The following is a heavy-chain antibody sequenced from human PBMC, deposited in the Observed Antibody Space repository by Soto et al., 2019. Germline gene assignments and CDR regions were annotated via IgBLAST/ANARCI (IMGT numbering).Heavy chain of an antibody. CDR3: ARDHCTSTVCYPSYLDY. Sequence: EVQLVESGGGLVQPGGSLRLSCAVSGFTFTNYWMHWVRQTQGKGLVWVSRINSDGSSTRYADSVKGRFTMSRDTAKNVMYLQMNSLRAEDTAVYYCARDHCTSTVCYPSYLDYWGQGTLVTVSS. J-gene: IGHJ4*02. D-gene: IGHD2-2*01. V-gene: IGHV3-74*01. CDR2: INSDGSST. CDR1: GFTFTNYW.